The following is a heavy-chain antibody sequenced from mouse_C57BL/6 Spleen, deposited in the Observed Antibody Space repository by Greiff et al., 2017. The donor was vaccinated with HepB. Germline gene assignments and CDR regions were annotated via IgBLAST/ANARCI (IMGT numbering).Heavy chain of an antibody. CDR1: GYTFTSYG. CDR3: ASGPYYYGSSLYYAMDY. CDR2: IYPRSGNT. V-gene: IGHV1-81*01. D-gene: IGHD1-1*01. Sequence: QVQLQQSGAELARPGASVKLSCKASGYTFTSYGISWVKQRTGQGLEWIGEIYPRSGNTYYNEKFKGKATLTADKSSSTAYMELRSLTSEDSAVYFCASGPYYYGSSLYYAMDYWGQGTSVTVSS. J-gene: IGHJ4*01.